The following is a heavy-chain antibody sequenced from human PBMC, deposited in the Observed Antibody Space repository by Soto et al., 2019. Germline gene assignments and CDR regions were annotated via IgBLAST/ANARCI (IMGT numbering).Heavy chain of an antibody. Sequence: GGSLRLSCAASGFKFSSYSMSWVRQAPGKGLEWVSAISGSGGSTYYADSVKGRFTISRDNSKNTLYLQMNSLRAEDTAVYYCAKSFGDDPWGWYFDLWGRGTLVTVSS. CDR1: GFKFSSYS. CDR2: ISGSGGST. CDR3: AKSFGDDPWGWYFDL. V-gene: IGHV3-23*01. J-gene: IGHJ2*01. D-gene: IGHD3-10*01.